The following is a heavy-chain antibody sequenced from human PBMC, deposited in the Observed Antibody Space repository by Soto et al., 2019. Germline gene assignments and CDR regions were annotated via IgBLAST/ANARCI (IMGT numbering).Heavy chain of an antibody. CDR2: INWNGGSR. J-gene: IGHJ4*02. V-gene: IGHV3-9*01. CDR1: GFTFDDHA. D-gene: IGHD3-10*01. Sequence: ESGGGLVQPGRSLRLSCAASGFTFDDHAMHWVRQPPGKGLEWVSGINWNGGSRGYAASVKGRFTISRDNVKNSLYLQMNSLRDEDTALYYCVREGGSYPYGSGRNSFDYWGQGTLVAVSS. CDR3: VREGGSYPYGSGRNSFDY.